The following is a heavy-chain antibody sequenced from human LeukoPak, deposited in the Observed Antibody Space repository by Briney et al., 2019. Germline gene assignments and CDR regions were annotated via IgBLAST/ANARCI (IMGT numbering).Heavy chain of an antibody. Sequence: SETLSLTCTVSGGSISSSSYYWGWIRQPPGKGLEWIGHIYYSGSSFYNPSLKSRVTMSTDTSKNQLSLKLSSVTAADTAVYYCARAVGDLGDYWGQGTLVTVSS. CDR2: IYYSGSS. D-gene: IGHD4-17*01. J-gene: IGHJ4*02. CDR1: GGSISSSSYY. V-gene: IGHV4-39*07. CDR3: ARAVGDLGDY.